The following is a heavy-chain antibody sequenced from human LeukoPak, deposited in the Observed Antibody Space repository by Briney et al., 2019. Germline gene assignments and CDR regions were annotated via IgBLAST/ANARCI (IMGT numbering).Heavy chain of an antibody. V-gene: IGHV3-74*01. Sequence: PGGSLRLSCAASGFTFSSYWMHWVRQAPGKGLAWVSRINSDGSSTSYADSVKGRFTISRDNAKNTLYLQMNSLRAEDTAVYYCARDWNDIYAFDIWGQGTMVTVSS. CDR3: ARDWNDIYAFDI. J-gene: IGHJ3*02. CDR2: INSDGSST. CDR1: GFTFSSYW. D-gene: IGHD1-1*01.